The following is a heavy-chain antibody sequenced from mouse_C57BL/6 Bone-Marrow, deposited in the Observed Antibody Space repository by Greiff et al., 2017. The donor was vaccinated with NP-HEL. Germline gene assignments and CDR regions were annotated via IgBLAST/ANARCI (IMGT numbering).Heavy chain of an antibody. D-gene: IGHD2-3*01. J-gene: IGHJ4*01. CDR2: SRNKANDYTT. CDR3: AREDDGYYYYAMDY. CDR1: GFTFSDFY. Sequence: EVNLVESGGGLVQSGRSLRLSCATSGFTFSDFYMEWVRQAPGKGLEWIAASRNKANDYTTEYRASVKGRFIVSRDTSQSILYLQMNALRAEDTAIYYCAREDDGYYYYAMDYWGQGTSVTVSS. V-gene: IGHV7-1*01.